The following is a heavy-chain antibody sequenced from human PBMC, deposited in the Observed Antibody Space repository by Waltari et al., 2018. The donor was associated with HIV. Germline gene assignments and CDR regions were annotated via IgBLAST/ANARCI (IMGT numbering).Heavy chain of an antibody. D-gene: IGHD6-13*01. V-gene: IGHV3-7*01. CDR3: ARRDLAAAGDV. Sequence: EVQLVESGGGLVQPGGSLRLSCAASGFTFSSHWMSWVRQAPGKGLEWVANIKQDGSEKYYVDSVKGRFTISRDNAKNSLYLQMNSLRAEDTAVYYCARRDLAAAGDVWGQGTLVTVSS. J-gene: IGHJ4*02. CDR2: IKQDGSEK. CDR1: GFTFSSHW.